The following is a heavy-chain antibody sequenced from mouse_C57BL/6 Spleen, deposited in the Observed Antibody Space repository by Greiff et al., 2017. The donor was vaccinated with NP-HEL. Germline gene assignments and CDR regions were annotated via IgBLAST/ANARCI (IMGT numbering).Heavy chain of an antibody. CDR2: IYPRSGNT. D-gene: IGHD2-5*01. CDR1: GYTFTSYG. V-gene: IGHV1-81*01. J-gene: IGHJ4*01. Sequence: VQLQQSGAELARPGASVKLSCKASGYTFTSYGISWVKQRTGQGLEWIGEIYPRSGNTYYNEKFKGKATLTADKSSSTAYMELRSLTSEDSAVYFCARENYSNYEYYAMDYWGQGTSVTVSS. CDR3: ARENYSNYEYYAMDY.